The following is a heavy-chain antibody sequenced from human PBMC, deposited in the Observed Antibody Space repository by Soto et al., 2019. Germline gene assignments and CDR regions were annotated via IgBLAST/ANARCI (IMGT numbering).Heavy chain of an antibody. CDR3: ARDRGYNWNYGWFDP. V-gene: IGHV1-18*01. D-gene: IGHD1-7*01. CDR2: ISAHNGNT. Sequence: QVQLVQSGAEVKKPGASVKVSCKASGYTFSSYGISWVRQAPGQGLEWMGRISAHNGNTNYAQKLQGRVTMTTDTSTSTAYMELRSLRSDDTAVYYCARDRGYNWNYGWFDPWGQGTLVTVSS. CDR1: GYTFSSYG. J-gene: IGHJ5*02.